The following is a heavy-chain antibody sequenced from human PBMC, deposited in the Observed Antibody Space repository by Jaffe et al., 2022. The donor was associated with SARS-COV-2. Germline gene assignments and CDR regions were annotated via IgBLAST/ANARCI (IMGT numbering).Heavy chain of an antibody. CDR1: GFTFSNYA. CDR3: AKDTIAAAKYNYYGMDV. Sequence: EVQLLESGGGLVQPGGSLRLSCAASGFTFSNYAMSWVRQAPGKGLEWVSGVIGSGGSTFYADSVEGRFTISRDNSKNTLYLQVNSLRAEDTAVYYCAKDTIAAAKYNYYGMDVWGQGTTVTVSS. CDR2: VIGSGGST. D-gene: IGHD2-2*01. V-gene: IGHV3-23*01. J-gene: IGHJ6*02.